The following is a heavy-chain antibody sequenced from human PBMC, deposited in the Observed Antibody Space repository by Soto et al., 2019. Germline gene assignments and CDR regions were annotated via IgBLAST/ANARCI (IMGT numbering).Heavy chain of an antibody. V-gene: IGHV4-34*01. CDR2: INHSGST. J-gene: IGHJ6*03. D-gene: IGHD1-7*01. CDR1: GGSFSGYY. CDR3: AGTTSLHGYYMDV. Sequence: SETLSLTCAVYGGSFSGYYWSWIRQPPGKGLEWIGEINHSGSTNYNPSLKSRVTISVDTSKNQFSLKLNSVTPEDTAVYYCAGTTSLHGYYMDVWDKATPVTVS.